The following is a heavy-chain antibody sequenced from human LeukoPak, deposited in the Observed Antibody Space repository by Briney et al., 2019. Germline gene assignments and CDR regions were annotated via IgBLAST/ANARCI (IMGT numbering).Heavy chain of an antibody. CDR1: GGSIRSYY. D-gene: IGHD6-6*01. J-gene: IGHJ1*01. CDR2: IYYSGST. V-gene: IGHV4-59*01. CDR3: ARGGAARLHFQN. Sequence: SETLSLTCIVSGGSIRSYYWSWIRQPPGMGLEWIGYIYYSGSTNYNPSLQSRVTISVDTSKNQFSLNLNSVTAADTAVYYCARGGAARLHFQNWGQGTLVTVSS.